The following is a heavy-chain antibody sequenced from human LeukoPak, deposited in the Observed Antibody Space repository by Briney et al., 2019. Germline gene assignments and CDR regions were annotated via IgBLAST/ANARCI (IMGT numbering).Heavy chain of an antibody. CDR2: ISSSGSTI. CDR1: GFTFSSYE. Sequence: GGSLRLSRAASGFTFSSYEMNWVRQAPGKGLEWVSYISSSGSTIYYADSVKGRFTISRDNAKNSLYLQMNSLRAEDTAVYYCARGSRKSSGWYIDYWGQGTLVTVSS. D-gene: IGHD6-19*01. J-gene: IGHJ4*02. V-gene: IGHV3-48*03. CDR3: ARGSRKSSGWYIDY.